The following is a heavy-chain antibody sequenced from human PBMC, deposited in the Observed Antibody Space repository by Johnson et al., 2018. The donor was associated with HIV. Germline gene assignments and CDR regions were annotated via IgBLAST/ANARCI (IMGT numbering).Heavy chain of an antibody. V-gene: IGHV3-11*04. Sequence: QMQLVESGGGLVQPGGSLRLSCAASGFTFSDYYMNWIRQAPGKGLEWVSYISSSGSTIYYADSVKGRFTISRDNAKNSLYLQMNSLRVDDTAVYYCARANSYGDYRAKAFDIWGQGTMVTVSS. D-gene: IGHD4-17*01. CDR2: ISSSGSTI. CDR1: GFTFSDYY. J-gene: IGHJ3*02. CDR3: ARANSYGDYRAKAFDI.